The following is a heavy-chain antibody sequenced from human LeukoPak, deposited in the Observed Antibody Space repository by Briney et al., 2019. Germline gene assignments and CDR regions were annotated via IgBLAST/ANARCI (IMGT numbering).Heavy chain of an antibody. CDR1: GFGFGQYE. Sequence: GGSLRLSCAASGFGFGQYEMNWVRQAPGKGLEWIAYISVRAGTIYYGDSAEGRFTISRDDAKNSLYLQMNGLRAEDTAVYYCARDRIAAAARGFYYYGMDVWGQGTTVTVSS. V-gene: IGHV3-48*03. D-gene: IGHD6-13*01. CDR2: ISVRAGTI. CDR3: ARDRIAAAARGFYYYGMDV. J-gene: IGHJ6*02.